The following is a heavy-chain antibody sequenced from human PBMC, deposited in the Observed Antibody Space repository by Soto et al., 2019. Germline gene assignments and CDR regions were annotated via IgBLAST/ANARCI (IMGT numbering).Heavy chain of an antibody. CDR3: ARCRGLTTVIHSDY. CDR2: IIPIFGTA. J-gene: IGHJ4*02. V-gene: IGHV1-69*06. D-gene: IGHD4-17*01. CDR1: GGTFSSYA. Sequence: ASVKVSCKASGGTFSSYAISWVRQAPGQGLEWMGGIIPIFGTANYAQKFQGRVTITADKSTSTAYMELSSLRSEDTAVYYCARCRGLTTVIHSDYWGKGTLVSVSS.